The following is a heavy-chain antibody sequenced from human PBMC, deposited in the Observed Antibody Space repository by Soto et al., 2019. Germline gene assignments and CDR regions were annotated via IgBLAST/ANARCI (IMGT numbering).Heavy chain of an antibody. J-gene: IGHJ4*02. CDR1: GFTFSSYW. CDR2: INSDGSST. CDR3: ARDGGYSGYDFGVPSAGDPYYFDY. V-gene: IGHV3-74*01. Sequence: GSLRLSCAASGFTFSSYWMHWVRQAPGKGLVWVSRINSDGSSTSYADSVKGRFTISRDNAKNTLYLQMNSLRAEDTAVYYCARDGGYSGYDFGVPSAGDPYYFDYWGQGTLVTVSS. D-gene: IGHD5-12*01.